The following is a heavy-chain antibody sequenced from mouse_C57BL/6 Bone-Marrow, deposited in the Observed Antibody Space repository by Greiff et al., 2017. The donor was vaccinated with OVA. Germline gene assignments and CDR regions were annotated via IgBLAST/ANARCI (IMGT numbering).Heavy chain of an antibody. CDR3: TTEGLLLRPYYAMDY. V-gene: IGHV14-4*01. Sequence: EVQLQQSGAELVRPGASVKLSCTASGFNIKDDYMHWVKQRPEQGLEWIGWIDPENGDTEFDSKFQGKATITADTSSNTAYLQLSSLTSEDTAVYYCTTEGLLLRPYYAMDYWGQGTSVTVSS. CDR2: IDPENGDT. J-gene: IGHJ4*01. CDR1: GFNIKDDY. D-gene: IGHD1-1*01.